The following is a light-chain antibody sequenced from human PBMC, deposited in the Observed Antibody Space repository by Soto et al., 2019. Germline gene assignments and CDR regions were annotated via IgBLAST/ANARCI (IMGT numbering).Light chain of an antibody. CDR1: QTISSC. Sequence: DIQMTQSPSTLSGSVGDRVTITCRASQTISSCLAWYQQKPGKAPKLLIYKASTLKSGAPSRFSGSGSGTEFTLTISSLQPDDFATYYCQHYNSYSEAFGQGTKV. CDR3: QHYNSYSEA. CDR2: KAS. V-gene: IGKV1-5*03. J-gene: IGKJ1*01.